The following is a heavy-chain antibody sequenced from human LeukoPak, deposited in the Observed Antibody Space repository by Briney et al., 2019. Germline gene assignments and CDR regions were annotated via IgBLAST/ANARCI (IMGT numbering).Heavy chain of an antibody. CDR3: ARRLAVTGRYYFDY. V-gene: IGHV4-59*08. J-gene: IGHJ4*02. Sequence: SETPSLTCFVSGGSISTYYWTWIRQPPGKGLEWIGFVYYNGITKYNPSLKSRVTISVDTSKNQFSLKLNSVTAADTAVYYCARRLAVTGRYYFDYWGQGALVTVSS. CDR2: VYYNGIT. D-gene: IGHD6-19*01. CDR1: GGSISTYY.